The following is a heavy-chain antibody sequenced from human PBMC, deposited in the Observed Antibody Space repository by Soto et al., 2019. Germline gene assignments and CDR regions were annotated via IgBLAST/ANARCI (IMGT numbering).Heavy chain of an antibody. CDR3: AKEGGSVVTAIPEYFQH. CDR2: IIPLFGTA. J-gene: IGHJ1*01. V-gene: IGHV1-69*12. D-gene: IGHD2-21*02. Sequence: QVQLVQSGAEVKKPGSSVKVSCKASGGTFSSYALSWVRQAPGQGLEWMGGIIPLFGTANYAQKFQGRVTMNADESTSTAYMDLSSLRSEDTAVYYCAKEGGSVVTAIPEYFQHWGQGTLLTVSS. CDR1: GGTFSSYA.